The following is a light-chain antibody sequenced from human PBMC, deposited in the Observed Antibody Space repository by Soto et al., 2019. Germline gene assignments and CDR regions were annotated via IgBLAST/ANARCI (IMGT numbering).Light chain of an antibody. CDR1: QSVASNY. V-gene: IGKV3-20*01. CDR3: QQYFISAWT. Sequence: EIVLTQSPGTLSLSPGERATLSCRSSQSVASNYLAWYQQKPGQAPRLLIYGASSRVTGIPDRFSGSGSGTAFTLTISGLEPEDFAISYCQQYFISAWTCGRGHKVAIK. CDR2: GAS. J-gene: IGKJ1*01.